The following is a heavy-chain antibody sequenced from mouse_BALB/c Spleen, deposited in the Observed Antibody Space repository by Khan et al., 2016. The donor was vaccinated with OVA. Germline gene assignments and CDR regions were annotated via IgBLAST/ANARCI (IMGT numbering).Heavy chain of an antibody. Sequence: EVQLQESGPGLVKPSQSLYLTCTVTGYSITSDYAWNWIRKFPGNKLEWMGYISSSGSNNYNPALKSRISITRDKYKNQFFLQLNSVTTDDTTTYYCARDGARYNYAMDYWGQGPSVTVSS. V-gene: IGHV3-2*02. J-gene: IGHJ4*01. CDR3: ARDGARYNYAMDY. D-gene: IGHD1-1*02. CDR1: GYSITSDYA. CDR2: ISSSGSN.